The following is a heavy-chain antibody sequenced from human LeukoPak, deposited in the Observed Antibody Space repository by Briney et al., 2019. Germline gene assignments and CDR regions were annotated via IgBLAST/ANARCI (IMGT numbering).Heavy chain of an antibody. D-gene: IGHD2/OR15-2a*01. V-gene: IGHV3-33*01. J-gene: IGHJ2*01. Sequence: PGGSLRLSCAASGFTFSSYGMHGGRQAPGKGLEWGAVIWYDGSNKYYTDSVQGRFTISRDNSKNTLYLQVNSLRAEDTAVYYCARDRSMSGWYIDLWGRGTLVTVSS. CDR2: IWYDGSNK. CDR3: ARDRSMSGWYIDL. CDR1: GFTFSSYG.